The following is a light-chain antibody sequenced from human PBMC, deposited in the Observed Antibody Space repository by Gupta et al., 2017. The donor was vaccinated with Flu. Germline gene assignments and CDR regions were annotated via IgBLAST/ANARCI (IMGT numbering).Light chain of an antibody. J-gene: IGKJ1*01. CDR1: QSVLYSSNNKDY. CDR3: QQYYSTPT. CDR2: GAS. Sequence: DIVMTHSPDSLAVSLGERATINCKSSQSVLYSSNNKDYLAWYQQKPGQPPKLLIYGASTRECGVPDRFSGSGSGTDFTLTISSLQAEDVAVYYCQQYYSTPTFGQGTKVEIK. V-gene: IGKV4-1*01.